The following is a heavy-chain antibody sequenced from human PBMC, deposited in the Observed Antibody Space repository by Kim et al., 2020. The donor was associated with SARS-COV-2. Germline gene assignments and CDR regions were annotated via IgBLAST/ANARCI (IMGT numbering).Heavy chain of an antibody. Sequence: GGSLRLSCAASGFTFSSYSMNWVRQAPGKGLEWVSSISSSSSYIYYADSVKGRFTISRDNAKNSLYLQMNSLRAEDTAVYYCAVASCYDSRGYSTGFGYWGQGTLVTVSS. J-gene: IGHJ4*02. CDR3: AVASCYDSRGYSTGFGY. CDR1: GFTFSSYS. D-gene: IGHD3-22*01. V-gene: IGHV3-21*01. CDR2: ISSSSSYI.